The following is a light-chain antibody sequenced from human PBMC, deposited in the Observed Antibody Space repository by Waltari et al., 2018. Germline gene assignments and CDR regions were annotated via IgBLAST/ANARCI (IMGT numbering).Light chain of an antibody. CDR3: QQYYHWPWT. J-gene: IGKJ1*01. Sequence: EIVMTHSPDILSLSPGERATLSCRASQSVFTNLAWYQQRPGQAPRLLIHGASNRATGVPARFSGSGSGTEFTLTISSLQSDDFATFYCQQYYHWPWTFGQGTKV. CDR2: GAS. V-gene: IGKV3-15*01. CDR1: QSVFTN.